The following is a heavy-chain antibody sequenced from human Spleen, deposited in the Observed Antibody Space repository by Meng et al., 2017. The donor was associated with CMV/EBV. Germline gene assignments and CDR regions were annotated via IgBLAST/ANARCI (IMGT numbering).Heavy chain of an antibody. CDR2: ISNSGKDI. Sequence: GGSLRLSCVGSGFTFSDYSINWVRQAPGKGPEWLSSISNSGKDIFYADSVKGRFTISRDNAKNSVFLQMNNLHADDTAVYYCARGPNLTDRGWLDPWGQGTLVTVSS. D-gene: IGHD1-20*01. CDR1: GFTFSDYS. J-gene: IGHJ5*02. CDR3: ARGPNLTDRGWLDP. V-gene: IGHV3-21*03.